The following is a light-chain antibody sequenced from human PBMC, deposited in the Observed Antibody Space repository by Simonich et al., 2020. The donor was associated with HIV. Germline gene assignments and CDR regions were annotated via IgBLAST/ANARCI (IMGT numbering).Light chain of an antibody. V-gene: IGKV3-20*01. CDR3: QQYGSSPPYT. Sequence: EIVLTQSPGTLSLSPGERATLSCRASQSVSSSYLAWYQQKPGQAPRLLIYGASSRATGIPDRFSGRGSGTDFSLTISRLEPEDFAVYYGQQYGSSPPYTFGQGTKLEIK. CDR1: QSVSSSY. J-gene: IGKJ2*01. CDR2: GAS.